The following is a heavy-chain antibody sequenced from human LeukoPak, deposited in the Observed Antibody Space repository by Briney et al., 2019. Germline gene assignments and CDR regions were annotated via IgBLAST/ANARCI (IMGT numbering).Heavy chain of an antibody. V-gene: IGHV4-59*01. CDR3: AGVSVVYGMYV. CDR1: GVALRSDY. Sequence: SETLSPTCSVSGVALRSDYWAWSRQPPGKGLDSIGYMFYTGSTNYNPSLKSRVTISLATSKEQFSLKLGSVTAAGAAVYYCAGVSVVYGMYVWGRGTTVTVS. J-gene: IGHJ6*01. CDR2: MFYTGST.